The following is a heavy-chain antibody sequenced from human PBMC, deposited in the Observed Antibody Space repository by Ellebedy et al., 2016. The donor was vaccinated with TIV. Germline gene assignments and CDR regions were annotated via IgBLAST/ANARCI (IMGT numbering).Heavy chain of an antibody. J-gene: IGHJ4*02. CDR1: GYTFTSYF. D-gene: IGHD3-22*01. Sequence: ASVKVSCKASGYTFTSYFMYWVRQAPGQGLEWMGIINPSGGDTNYAQKFQGRVTMTRDTSTSTVYMELSSLRPEDTAVYYCARGDKYYYNSSGYYYTYWGQGTLVTVSS. CDR2: INPSGGDT. CDR3: ARGDKYYYNSSGYYYTY. V-gene: IGHV1-46*01.